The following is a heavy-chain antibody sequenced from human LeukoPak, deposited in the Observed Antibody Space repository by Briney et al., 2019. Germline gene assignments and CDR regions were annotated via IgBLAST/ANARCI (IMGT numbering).Heavy chain of an antibody. CDR1: GFTFDDYA. J-gene: IGHJ4*02. V-gene: IGHV3-9*01. D-gene: IGHD6-19*01. Sequence: PGGSLRLSCAASGFTFDDYAMHWVRQAPGKGLEWVSGISWNSGSIGYADSVKGRFTISRDNAKNSLYLQMNSLRAEDTALYYCAKGTVAGLDYWGQGTLVTVSS. CDR2: ISWNSGSI. CDR3: AKGTVAGLDY.